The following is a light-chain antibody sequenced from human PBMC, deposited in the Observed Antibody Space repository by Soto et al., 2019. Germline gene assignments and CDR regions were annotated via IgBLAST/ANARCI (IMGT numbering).Light chain of an antibody. J-gene: IGKJ4*01. CDR2: DAS. CDR3: QQYDTYPLT. V-gene: IGKV1-5*01. CDR1: QSISSY. Sequence: DIQMTQSPSSLSASVGDRVTITCRASQSISSYLNWYQQKPGKAPKLLIYDASSLQIGVPSRFSGSGSGTEFTLIISSLQPDDFATYYCQQYDTYPLTFGGGTKVDIK.